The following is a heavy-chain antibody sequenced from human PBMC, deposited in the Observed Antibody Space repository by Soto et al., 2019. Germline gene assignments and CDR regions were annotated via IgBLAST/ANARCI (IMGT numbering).Heavy chain of an antibody. J-gene: IGHJ5*02. Sequence: QVQLVQSGAEVKKPGASVKVACKTSGYNFSSNAITWVRQAPGQGLERVGWNSTYSGDPNYAQKFQSRVTMTTDTSTNTPYMELRNLRSDDTAVYYCARVWGSYQAPSGGAGFDPWGQGTLVTVSS. V-gene: IGHV1-18*01. CDR3: ARVWGSYQAPSGGAGFDP. CDR2: NSTYSGDP. CDR1: GYNFSSNA. D-gene: IGHD3-16*02.